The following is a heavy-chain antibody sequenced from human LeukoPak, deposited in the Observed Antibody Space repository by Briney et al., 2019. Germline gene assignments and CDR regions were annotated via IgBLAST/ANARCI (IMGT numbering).Heavy chain of an antibody. CDR3: ARGEYGGIYYFDY. D-gene: IGHD2-21*01. Sequence: GASVEVSCKASGYTFTGYYMHWVRQAPGQGLEWMGWIHTSTGNPTYAQGFTGRFVFSVDTSVTTAYLQISSLKAEDTAVYYCARGEYGGIYYFDYWGQGTLLSVSS. J-gene: IGHJ4*02. CDR2: IHTSTGNP. V-gene: IGHV7-4-1*02. CDR1: GYTFTGYY.